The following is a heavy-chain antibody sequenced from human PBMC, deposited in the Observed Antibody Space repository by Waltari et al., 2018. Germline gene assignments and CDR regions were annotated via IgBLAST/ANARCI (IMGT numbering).Heavy chain of an antibody. CDR3: ARRLSGYRNWFDP. CDR2: MNPNSGNT. V-gene: IGHV1-8*03. D-gene: IGHD3-22*01. J-gene: IGHJ5*02. CDR1: GYTFTSYD. Sequence: QVQLVQSGAEVKKPGASVKVSCKASGYTFTSYDINWVRQATGQGLEWMGWMNPNSGNTGYAQQFQGRGTITRNTSISTAYMELSSLRSEDTAVYYCARRLSGYRNWFDPWRQGTLVTVSS.